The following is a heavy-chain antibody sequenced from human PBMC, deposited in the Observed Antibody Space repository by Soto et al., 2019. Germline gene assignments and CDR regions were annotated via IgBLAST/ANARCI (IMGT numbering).Heavy chain of an antibody. CDR1: GYTLTSYG. D-gene: IGHD5-18*01. Sequence: ASVKVSCKASGYTLTSYGISWVRQAPGQGLEWMGWISAYNGNTNYTQKLQGRVTMTTDTSTSTAYMELRSLRSDDTAVYYCARDEDTAMVQVDYYYYGMDVWRQGTTDTVSS. V-gene: IGHV1-18*01. CDR2: ISAYNGNT. CDR3: ARDEDTAMVQVDYYYYGMDV. J-gene: IGHJ6*02.